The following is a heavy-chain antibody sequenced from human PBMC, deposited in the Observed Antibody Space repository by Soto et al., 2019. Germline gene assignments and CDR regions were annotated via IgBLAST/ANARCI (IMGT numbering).Heavy chain of an antibody. CDR3: AKTAAPYYFDY. D-gene: IGHD2-21*02. CDR1: GFTFSGYV. V-gene: IGHV3-30*18. CDR2: ISYDGSNK. J-gene: IGHJ4*02. Sequence: GGSLRLSCAASGFTFSGYVMHWVRQAPGKGLEWVAVISYDGSNKYYADSVKGRFTISRDNSKNTLYLQMNSLRAEDTAVYYCAKTAAPYYFDYWGQGTLVTVSS.